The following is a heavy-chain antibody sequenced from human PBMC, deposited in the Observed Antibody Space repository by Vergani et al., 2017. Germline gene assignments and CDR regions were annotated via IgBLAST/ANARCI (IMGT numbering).Heavy chain of an antibody. J-gene: IGHJ4*02. CDR1: GYTFTSYG. CDR3: ARDVWVQLERPTEANDY. CDR2: ISAYNGNT. Sequence: QVQLVQSGAEVKKPGASVKVSCKASGYTFTSYGISWVRQAPGQGLEWMGWISAYNGNTNYAQKLQGRVTMTTDTSTSTAYMELRSLRSDDTAVYYCARDVWVQLERPTEANDYWGQGTLVTVSS. D-gene: IGHD1-1*01. V-gene: IGHV1-18*01.